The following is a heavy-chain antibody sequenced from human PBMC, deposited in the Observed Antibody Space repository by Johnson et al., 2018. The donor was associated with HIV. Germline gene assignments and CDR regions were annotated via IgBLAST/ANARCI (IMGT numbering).Heavy chain of an antibody. CDR3: ARGGVTGEDHAFDI. D-gene: IGHD7-27*01. J-gene: IGHJ3*02. CDR2: IKQDGSEK. CDR1: GFTVSSNE. V-gene: IGHV3-7*01. Sequence: VQLVESRGVLVQPGGSLRLSCAASGFTVSSNEMSWVRQAPGKGLEWVANIKQDGSEKYYVASVEGRFTISRENAKNSLYLQMNSLRAGDTAVYYCARGGVTGEDHAFDIWGQGTMVTVSS.